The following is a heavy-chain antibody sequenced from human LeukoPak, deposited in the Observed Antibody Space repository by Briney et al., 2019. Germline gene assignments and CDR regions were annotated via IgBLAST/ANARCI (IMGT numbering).Heavy chain of an antibody. D-gene: IGHD1-26*01. Sequence: ASVKVSCKASGYTFTGYYMHWVRQAPGQGLEWMGRINPNSGGTNYAQKFQGRVTMTRDTSISTAYMELSRLRSDDTAVYYCARTSRGSYPTTDYWGQGTLVTVS. CDR1: GYTFTGYY. CDR2: INPNSGGT. CDR3: ARTSRGSYPTTDY. J-gene: IGHJ4*02. V-gene: IGHV1-2*06.